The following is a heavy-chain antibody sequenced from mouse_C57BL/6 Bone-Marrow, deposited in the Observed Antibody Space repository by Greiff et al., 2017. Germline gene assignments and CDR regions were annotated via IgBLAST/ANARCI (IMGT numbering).Heavy chain of an antibody. Sequence: EVKLMESGGDLVKPGGSLKLSCAASGFTFSSYGMSWVRQTPDKRLEWVATISSGGSYTYYPDSVKGRVTISRDNAKNTLYLQKSSLKSEDTAMYYCAIHSGYYDVWGTGTTVTVSS. CDR1: GFTFSSYG. CDR3: AIHSGYYDV. CDR2: ISSGGSYT. J-gene: IGHJ1*03. V-gene: IGHV5-6*01. D-gene: IGHD1-3*01.